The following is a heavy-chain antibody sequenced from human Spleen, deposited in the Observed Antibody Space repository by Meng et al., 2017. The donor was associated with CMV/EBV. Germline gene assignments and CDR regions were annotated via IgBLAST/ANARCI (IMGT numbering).Heavy chain of an antibody. D-gene: IGHD3-10*01. CDR3: ARGLVLLWFGEPRHSWFDP. Sequence: SFSGYYGSWIRQPPGKGLEWIGEINHSGSTNYNPSLKSRVTISVDTSKNQFSLKLSSVTAADTAVYYCARGLVLLWFGEPRHSWFDPWGQGTLVTVSS. V-gene: IGHV4-34*01. CDR1: SFSGYY. CDR2: INHSGST. J-gene: IGHJ5*02.